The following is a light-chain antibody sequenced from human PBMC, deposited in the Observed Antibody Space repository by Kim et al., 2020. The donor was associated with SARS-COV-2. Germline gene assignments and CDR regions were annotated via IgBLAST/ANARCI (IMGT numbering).Light chain of an antibody. CDR2: NNN. Sequence: GQRVTISWSVSSSNTGSDTVDWYQHLPGAAPQLLIYNNNQRPSGVPDRFSASKSGTSASLAISGLQSEDEADYYCAAWDDSLNGPVFGGGTQLTDL. V-gene: IGLV1-44*01. CDR1: SSNTGSDT. J-gene: IGLJ3*02. CDR3: AAWDDSLNGPV.